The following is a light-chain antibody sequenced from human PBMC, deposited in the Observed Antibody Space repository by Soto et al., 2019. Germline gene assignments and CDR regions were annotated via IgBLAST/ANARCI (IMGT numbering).Light chain of an antibody. CDR3: RSYTHSSNYV. CDR2: EVS. CDR1: SSDVGSYDY. V-gene: IGLV2-14*01. J-gene: IGLJ1*01. Sequence: QSVLTQSASVSGSPGQSITISCTGTSSDVGSYDYVSWYQHHAGKAPKLMIYEVSIRPSGVYNRFSASKSGNTASLTIYGLQAEDEADYYCRSYTHSSNYVFGKGTKATVL.